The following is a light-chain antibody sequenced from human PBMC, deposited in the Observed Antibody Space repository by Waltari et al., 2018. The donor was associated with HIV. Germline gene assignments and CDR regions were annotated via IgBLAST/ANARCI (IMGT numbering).Light chain of an antibody. CDR1: RSNIGSNA. CDR2: YDD. Sequence: QSVLTQPPSVSEAPRQRVTISCSGSRSNIGSNAVNWYQQVPGKAPKLLIYYDDLLSSGVSDRFSGSKSGTSASLAIRGLQSEDEADYYCAAWDDSSNGYVFGSGSKVTV. J-gene: IGLJ1*01. V-gene: IGLV1-36*01. CDR3: AAWDDSSNGYV.